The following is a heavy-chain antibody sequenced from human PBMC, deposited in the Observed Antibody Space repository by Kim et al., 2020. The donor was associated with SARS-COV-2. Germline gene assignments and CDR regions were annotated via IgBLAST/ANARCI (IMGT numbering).Heavy chain of an antibody. Sequence: SETLSLTCTVSGGSISSSSYYWGWIRQPPGKGLEWIGSIYYSGSTYYNPSLKSRVTISVDTSKNQFSLKLSSVTAADTAVYYCARHEPYSSSWYGYFQHWGQGTLVTVSS. J-gene: IGHJ1*01. CDR1: GGSISSSSYY. CDR3: ARHEPYSSSWYGYFQH. D-gene: IGHD6-13*01. V-gene: IGHV4-39*01. CDR2: IYYSGST.